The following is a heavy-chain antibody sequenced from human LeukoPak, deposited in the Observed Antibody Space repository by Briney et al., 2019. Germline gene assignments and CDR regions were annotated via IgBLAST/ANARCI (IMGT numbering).Heavy chain of an antibody. D-gene: IGHD1-14*01. CDR1: EYSFTTYW. V-gene: IGHV5-51*01. J-gene: IGHJ4*02. CDR2: IYPGDSDT. Sequence: GESLKISCKGSEYSFTTYWIVWVRQMPGKGLEWTGIIYPGDSDTRYSPSFQGQVTISADKSISTAYLQWSSLKASDTAIYYCARHNREYASDSPLDYWGRGTLVTVSS. CDR3: ARHNREYASDSPLDY.